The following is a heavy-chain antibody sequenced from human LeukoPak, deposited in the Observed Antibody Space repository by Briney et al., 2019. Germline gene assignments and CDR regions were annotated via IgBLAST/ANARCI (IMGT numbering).Heavy chain of an antibody. Sequence: GGSLRLSCAASGFIFSSSWMIWVRQAREKGLEWVANISPDGNEKNYVDSVKGRFTTSRDNAKNSLYLQMNILRAEDTALYYCARDPQLGALDIWGQGTMVTVSS. D-gene: IGHD1-1*01. CDR2: ISPDGNEK. CDR1: GFIFSSSW. CDR3: ARDPQLGALDI. V-gene: IGHV3-7*01. J-gene: IGHJ3*02.